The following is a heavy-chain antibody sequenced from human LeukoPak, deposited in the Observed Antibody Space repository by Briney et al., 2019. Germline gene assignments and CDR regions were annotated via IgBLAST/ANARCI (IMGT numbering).Heavy chain of an antibody. CDR3: ARVGEVYCGGDCYPYWYFDL. V-gene: IGHV1-69*13. D-gene: IGHD2-21*02. Sequence: SVKVSCKASGYTFTSYDINWVRQAPGQGLEWMGGIIPIFGTANYAQKFQGRVTITADESTSTAYMELSSLRSEDTAVYYCARVGEVYCGGDCYPYWYFDLWGRGTLVTVSS. CDR2: IIPIFGTA. J-gene: IGHJ2*01. CDR1: GYTFTSYD.